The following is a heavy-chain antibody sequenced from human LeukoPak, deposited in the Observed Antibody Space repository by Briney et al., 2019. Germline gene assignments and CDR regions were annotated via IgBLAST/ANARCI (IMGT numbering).Heavy chain of an antibody. V-gene: IGHV4-39*01. CDR1: GGSINSISYY. Sequence: SETLYLTCTVSGGSINSISYYWGWIRQPPGKGLEWIGRIYYSGSTYYNPSLKSRVTVSVDASKNQFSLKLSSVTAADTAVYYCATLGYCSSSSCYGNWFDPWGQGTLVTVSS. D-gene: IGHD2-2*01. CDR2: IYYSGST. J-gene: IGHJ5*02. CDR3: ATLGYCSSSSCYGNWFDP.